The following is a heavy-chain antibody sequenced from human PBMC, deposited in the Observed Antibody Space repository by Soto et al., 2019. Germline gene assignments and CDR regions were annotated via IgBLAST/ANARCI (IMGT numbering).Heavy chain of an antibody. CDR2: IYWNDDK. Sequence: QITLKESGPTLVNPTQTLTLTCTFSGFSLSTSGVGVGWIRQPPGKALEWLALIYWNDDKRYSPSLKSRLTITKDTSKNQVVLTMTNMDPVDTATYYCAHSRRSMITFGGVIVMVSDWYFDLWGRGTLVTVSS. D-gene: IGHD3-16*02. CDR1: GFSLSTSGVG. J-gene: IGHJ2*01. CDR3: AHSRRSMITFGGVIVMVSDWYFDL. V-gene: IGHV2-5*01.